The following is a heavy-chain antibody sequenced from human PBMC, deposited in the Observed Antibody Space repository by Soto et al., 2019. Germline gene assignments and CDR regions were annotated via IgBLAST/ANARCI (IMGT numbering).Heavy chain of an antibody. CDR1: GFTFSNYV. Sequence: GGSLRFSCAASGFTFSNYVMNWVRRAPGKGLEWVSSCSGSGGATYYADSVKGRFTISRDNSKNMLYLQMNSLRAEDTAIFYCAKDRDASVEPYYFNSWGQGTLVTVSS. J-gene: IGHJ4*02. V-gene: IGHV3-23*01. CDR2: CSGSGGAT. CDR3: AKDRDASVEPYYFNS.